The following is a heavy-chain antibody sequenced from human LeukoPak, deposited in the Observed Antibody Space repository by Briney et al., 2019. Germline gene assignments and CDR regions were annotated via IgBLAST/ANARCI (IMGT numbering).Heavy chain of an antibody. CDR3: ARQRIPGIAVAGTDY. CDR1: GYSFTSYW. CDR2: IYPGDSDT. J-gene: IGHJ4*02. Sequence: HGESLKISCKGSGYSFTSYWIGWVRQMPGKGLEWMGIIYPGDSDTRYSPSFQGQVTISADKSISTAYLQWSSLKASDTAMYYCARQRIPGIAVAGTDYWGQGTLVTVSS. V-gene: IGHV5-51*01. D-gene: IGHD6-19*01.